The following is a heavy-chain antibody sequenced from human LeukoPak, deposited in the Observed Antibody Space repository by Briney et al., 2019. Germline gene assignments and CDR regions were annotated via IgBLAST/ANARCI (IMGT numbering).Heavy chain of an antibody. Sequence: GGSLRLSCAASGFTFSSYAMSLVRQAPGKGLEWVSAISGSGGSTYYADSVKGRFTTSKDNSKNTLYLQMNSLRAEDTAVYYCAKFYTNYGYGPFDYWGQGTLVTVSS. CDR1: GFTFSSYA. J-gene: IGHJ4*02. V-gene: IGHV3-23*01. D-gene: IGHD5-18*01. CDR2: ISGSGGST. CDR3: AKFYTNYGYGPFDY.